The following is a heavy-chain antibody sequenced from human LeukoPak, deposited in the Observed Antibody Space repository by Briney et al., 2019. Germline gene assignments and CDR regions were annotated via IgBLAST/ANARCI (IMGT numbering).Heavy chain of an antibody. CDR2: IYYSGST. D-gene: IGHD3-10*01. V-gene: IGHV4-59*01. J-gene: IGHJ6*02. Sequence: SSETLSLTCTVSGGSISSYYWSWIWQPPGKGLEWIGYIYYSGSTNYNPSLKSRVTISVDTSKNQFSLKLSSVTAADTAVYYCARDRGLVRGYGMDVWGQGTTVTVSS. CDR3: ARDRGLVRGYGMDV. CDR1: GGSISSYY.